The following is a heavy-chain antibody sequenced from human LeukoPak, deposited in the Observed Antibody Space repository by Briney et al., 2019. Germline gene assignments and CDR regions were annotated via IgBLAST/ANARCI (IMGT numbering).Heavy chain of an antibody. J-gene: IGHJ3*02. Sequence: GASVKVSCKASGYTFTSNALGWVRQAPGQGLEWMGWINPKSGGTKYAQKFQGRITITRDTSISTAYMELTRLTSDDTAMYYCARDRAGNWPVDVFDMWGQGTMVTVSS. D-gene: IGHD1-1*01. CDR3: ARDRAGNWPVDVFDM. CDR1: GYTFTSNA. CDR2: INPKSGGT. V-gene: IGHV1-2*02.